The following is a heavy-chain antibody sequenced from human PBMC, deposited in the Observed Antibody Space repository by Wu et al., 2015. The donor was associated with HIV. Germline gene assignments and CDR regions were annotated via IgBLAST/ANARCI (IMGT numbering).Heavy chain of an antibody. J-gene: IGHJ5*02. V-gene: IGHV1-18*01. D-gene: IGHD3/OR15-3a*01. CDR3: ARDGLVIRSQLVGVRDSWFDP. CDR1: GYTFTSYG. Sequence: QVQLVQSGAEVKKPGASVKVSCKASGYTFTSYGISWVRQAPGQGLEWMGWISAYNGNTNYAQKLQGRVTMTRDMSINTAYMDLRRLRSDDTAVYYCARDGLVIRSQLVGVRDSWFDPWGQGTLVTVSS. CDR2: ISAYNGNT.